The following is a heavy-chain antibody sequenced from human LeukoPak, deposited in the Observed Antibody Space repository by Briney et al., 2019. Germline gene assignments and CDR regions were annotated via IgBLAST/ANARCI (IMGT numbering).Heavy chain of an antibody. CDR1: GFTFDDYG. J-gene: IGHJ6*02. CDR3: ARAAYYYDSSGPYYYYGMDV. V-gene: IGHV3-20*04. Sequence: GGSLRLSCAASGFTFDDYGMSWVRQAPGKGLEWVSCISWNGGSTGYADSVKGRFTISRDNAKNSLYLQMNSLRAEDTALYYCARAAYYYDSSGPYYYYGMDVWGQGTTVTVSS. CDR2: ISWNGGST. D-gene: IGHD3-22*01.